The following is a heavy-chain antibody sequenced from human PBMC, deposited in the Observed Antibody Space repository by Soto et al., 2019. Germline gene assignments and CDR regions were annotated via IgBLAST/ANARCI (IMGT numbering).Heavy chain of an antibody. D-gene: IGHD3-10*01. V-gene: IGHV3-15*01. CDR3: TTDRLGMVRGVIDY. Sequence: GGSLRLSCAASGFTFSNAWMSWVRQAPGKGLEWVGRIKSKTDGGTTDYAAPVKGRFTISRDDSKNTLYLQMNSLKTEDTAVYYCTTDRLGMVRGVIDYWGQGTLVTVSS. J-gene: IGHJ4*02. CDR1: GFTFSNAW. CDR2: IKSKTDGGTT.